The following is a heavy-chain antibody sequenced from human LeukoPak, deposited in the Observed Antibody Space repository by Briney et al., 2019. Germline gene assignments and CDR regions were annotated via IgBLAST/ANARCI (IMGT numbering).Heavy chain of an antibody. CDR1: GFTFSDYY. CDR2: IYNTGDT. Sequence: GGSLRLSCAASGFTFSDYYMSWVRQAPGKGLEWVSFIYNTGDTYYADSVKGRFTISRDSSKNTLFLQMNSLRAEDTAVYYCAKWYCSSNTCYYDYWGQGTLVTVSS. CDR3: AKWYCSSNTCYYDY. D-gene: IGHD2-2*01. V-gene: IGHV3-53*01. J-gene: IGHJ4*02.